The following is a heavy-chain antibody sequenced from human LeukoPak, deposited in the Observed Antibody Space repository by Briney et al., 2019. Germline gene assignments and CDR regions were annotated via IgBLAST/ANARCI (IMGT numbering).Heavy chain of an antibody. CDR3: ARESGIAAALDL. J-gene: IGHJ5*02. D-gene: IGHD6-13*01. V-gene: IGHV3-64*01. CDR1: GFTFSSYA. Sequence: GGSLRLSCAASGFTFSSYAMHWVRQAPGKGLEYVSAISSNGGSTYYANSVKGRFTISRDNSKNTLYLQMNSLRAEDTAVYYCARESGIAAALDLWGQGNLVTVSS. CDR2: ISSNGGST.